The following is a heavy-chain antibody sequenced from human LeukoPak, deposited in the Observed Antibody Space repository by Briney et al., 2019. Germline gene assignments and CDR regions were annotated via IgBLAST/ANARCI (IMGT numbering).Heavy chain of an antibody. CDR1: GFTFSSYG. CDR3: AKDWRVVPKAAGPSPADY. CDR2: IRYDGSNK. Sequence: GGSLGLSCAASGFTFSSYGMHWVRQAPGKGLEWVAFIRYDGSNKYYADSVKGRFTISRDNSKNTLYLQMNSLRAEDTAVYYCAKDWRVVPKAAGPSPADYWGQGTQVTVSS. D-gene: IGHD6-13*01. V-gene: IGHV3-30*02. J-gene: IGHJ4*02.